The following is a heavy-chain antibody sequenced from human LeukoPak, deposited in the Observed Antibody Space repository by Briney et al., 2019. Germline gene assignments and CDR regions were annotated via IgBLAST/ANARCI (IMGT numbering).Heavy chain of an antibody. CDR1: GYTFTSYD. Sequence: SVKVSCKASGYTFTSYDINWVRQAPGQGLEWMGGIIPIFGTANYAQKFQGRVTITADESTSTAYMELSSLRSEDTAVYYCARTNPTMVRGVTKNYYYYYYMDVWGKGTTVTISS. CDR3: ARTNPTMVRGVTKNYYYYYYMDV. V-gene: IGHV1-69*13. J-gene: IGHJ6*03. CDR2: IIPIFGTA. D-gene: IGHD3-10*01.